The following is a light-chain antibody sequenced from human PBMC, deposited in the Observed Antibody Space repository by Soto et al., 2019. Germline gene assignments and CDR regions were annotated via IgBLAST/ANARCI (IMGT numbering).Light chain of an antibody. CDR1: QDINNY. J-gene: IGKJ4*01. V-gene: IGKV1-33*01. CDR2: DAS. CDR3: QQAYSFPLT. Sequence: DIQMTQSPSSLSASVGDRVTMSVEASQDINNYVNWYQQKPGKAPKLLIFDASTLKTGVPSRFSGSGSGTNFTLTISSLQPEDFATYYCQQAYSFPLTFGGGTKVDIK.